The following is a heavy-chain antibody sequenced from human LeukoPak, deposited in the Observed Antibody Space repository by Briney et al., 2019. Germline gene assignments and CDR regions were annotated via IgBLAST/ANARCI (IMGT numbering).Heavy chain of an antibody. V-gene: IGHV3-7*05. CDR1: GFTFSSYG. J-gene: IGHJ4*02. CDR2: IREDGSEQ. Sequence: GGSLRLSCAASGFTFSSYGMHWVRQAPGKGLEWVANIREDGSEQYYVDSVKGRFTISRDNAQNSLYLQMNSLRAEDTAVYFCARGVAGTGDYWGQGTLVTVSS. CDR3: ARGVAGTGDY. D-gene: IGHD6-19*01.